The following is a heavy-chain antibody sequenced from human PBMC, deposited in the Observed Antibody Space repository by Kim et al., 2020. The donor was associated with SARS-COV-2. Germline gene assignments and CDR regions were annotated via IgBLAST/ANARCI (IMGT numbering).Heavy chain of an antibody. CDR2: GAT. J-gene: IGHJ4*02. V-gene: IGHV3-13*01. CDR3: ARRRLGFDF. D-gene: IGHD6-19*01. Sequence: GATYYADPVKGRFTISRNNDKTSVYLQMDSLGVDDTAVYYCARRRLGFDFWGQGTLVTVSS.